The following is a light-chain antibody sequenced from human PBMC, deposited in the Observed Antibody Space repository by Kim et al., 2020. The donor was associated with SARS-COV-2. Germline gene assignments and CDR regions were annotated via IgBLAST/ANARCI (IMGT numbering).Light chain of an antibody. V-gene: IGKV4-1*01. CDR1: QSVLYSSNNKNY. Sequence: DFVMTQSPDSLAVSLGERATINCKSSQSVLYSSNNKNYLAWYQQKPGQPPKLLIYWASTRESGVPDRFSGSGSGTDFTLTISSLQAEDVAVYYCQQYYSTPFYTFGQGTKLEI. CDR3: QQYYSTPFYT. CDR2: WAS. J-gene: IGKJ2*01.